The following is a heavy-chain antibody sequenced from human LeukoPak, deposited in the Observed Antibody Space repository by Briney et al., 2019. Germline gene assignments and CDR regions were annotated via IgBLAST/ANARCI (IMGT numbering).Heavy chain of an antibody. V-gene: IGHV3-30*02. J-gene: IGHJ5*02. CDR3: ANIPVVPAAMVP. D-gene: IGHD2-2*01. CDR2: IRYDGSNK. CDR1: GFTFSNYT. Sequence: GGSLRLSCAASGFTFSNYTMNWVRQAPGKGLEWVAFIRYDGSNKYYADSVKGRFTISRDNSKNTLYLQMNSLRAEDTAVYYCANIPVVPAAMVPWGQGTLVTVSS.